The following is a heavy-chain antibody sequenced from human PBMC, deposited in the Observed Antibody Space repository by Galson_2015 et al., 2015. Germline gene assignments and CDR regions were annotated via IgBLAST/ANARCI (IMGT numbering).Heavy chain of an antibody. CDR3: ARKGLVTGGFDP. J-gene: IGHJ3*01. Sequence: SGAEVKKPGESLKISCKTSGYSFTTYWIAWVRQVPGKGLEWIGFIYPDDFDIRYSPPFQGQVTISADKSISTTYLQWSSLRASDTAMYYCARKGLVTGGFDPWGQGTVVTVSS. CDR2: IYPDDFDI. D-gene: IGHD2-8*02. V-gene: IGHV5-51*01. CDR1: GYSFTTYW.